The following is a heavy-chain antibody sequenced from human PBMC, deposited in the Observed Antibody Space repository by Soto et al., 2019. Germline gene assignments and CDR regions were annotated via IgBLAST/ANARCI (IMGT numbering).Heavy chain of an antibody. CDR3: AIGLDGDPYYYYGMGV. V-gene: IGHV1-2*02. CDR1: GYTFTGYY. CDR2: INPNSGGT. D-gene: IGHD4-17*01. Sequence: GASVKVSCKASGYTFTGYYMHWVRQAPGQGLEWMGWINPNSGGTNYAQKFQGRVTMTRDTSISTAYMELSRLRSDDTAVYYCAIGLDGDPYYYYGMGVRGRGPTVIV. J-gene: IGHJ6*01.